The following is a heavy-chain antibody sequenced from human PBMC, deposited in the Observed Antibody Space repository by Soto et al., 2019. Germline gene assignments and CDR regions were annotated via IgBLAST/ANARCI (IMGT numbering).Heavy chain of an antibody. CDR1: GGSINSGAHY. J-gene: IGHJ4*02. D-gene: IGHD6-6*01. CDR3: ARVESASSLDY. CDR2: TYYSGDT. Sequence: QVQLQESGPGLVKPSQTLSLTCTVSGGSINSGAHYWSWLRQHPGKGLEWIGYTYYSGDTQYNPSHKSRITIALDTSKNQFSLKLMSATAADTSLYYSARVESASSLDYLGQGTLVTVSS. V-gene: IGHV4-31*03.